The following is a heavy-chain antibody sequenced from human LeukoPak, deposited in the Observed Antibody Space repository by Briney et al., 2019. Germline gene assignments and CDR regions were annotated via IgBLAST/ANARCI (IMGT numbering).Heavy chain of an antibody. CDR3: ARSLYSNYYFEY. CDR1: GFSSSDYF. V-gene: IGHV3-11*01. J-gene: IGHJ4*02. D-gene: IGHD4-11*01. Sequence: GGSLRLSCAASGFSSSDYFMNWIRQAPGRGLEWVSYISTSGNAIFYADSVKDRFTISRDKAKNLLYLQMNSLRAEDTAVYYCARSLYSNYYFEYWGQGTLVTVSS. CDR2: ISTSGNAI.